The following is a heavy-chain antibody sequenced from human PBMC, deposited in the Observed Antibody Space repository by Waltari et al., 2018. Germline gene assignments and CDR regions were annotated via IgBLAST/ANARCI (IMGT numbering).Heavy chain of an antibody. V-gene: IGHV3-7*01. D-gene: IGHD3-22*01. CDR2: IKQDGSEK. CDR1: GFTFSIYW. J-gene: IGHJ4*02. CDR3: ARRRVVITYDY. Sequence: EVQLVESGGGLVQPGGSLRLSWAASGFTFSIYWMSWVRQAPGKGLEWVANIKQDGSEKYYVDSVKGRFTISRDNAKNSLYLQMNSLRAEDTAVYYCARRRVVITYDYWGQGTLVTVSS.